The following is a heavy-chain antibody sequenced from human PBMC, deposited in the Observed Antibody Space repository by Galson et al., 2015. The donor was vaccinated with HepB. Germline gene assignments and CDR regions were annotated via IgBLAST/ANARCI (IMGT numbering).Heavy chain of an antibody. Sequence: SLRLSCAASGFTFSSYSMNWVRQAPGKGLEWVSSISSSSSYIYYADSVKGRFTISRDNAKNSLYLQMNSLRAEDTAVYYCARSNYVFRGAYGMDVWGQGTTVTVSS. CDR2: ISSSSSYI. J-gene: IGHJ6*02. V-gene: IGHV3-21*01. CDR3: ARSNYVFRGAYGMDV. CDR1: GFTFSSYS. D-gene: IGHD4-11*01.